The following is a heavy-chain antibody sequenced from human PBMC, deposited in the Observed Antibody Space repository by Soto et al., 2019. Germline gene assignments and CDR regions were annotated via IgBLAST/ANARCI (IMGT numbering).Heavy chain of an antibody. V-gene: IGHV3-48*01. CDR2: ISSSSSTI. CDR3: ARPVLLWFGESMEAFDI. J-gene: IGHJ3*02. CDR1: GFTFSSYS. D-gene: IGHD3-10*01. Sequence: GGSLRLSCAASGFTFSSYSMNWVRQAPGKGLEWVSYISSSSSTIYYADSVKGRFTISRDNAKNSLYLQMNSLRAEDTAVYYCARPVLLWFGESMEAFDIWGQGTMVTVSS.